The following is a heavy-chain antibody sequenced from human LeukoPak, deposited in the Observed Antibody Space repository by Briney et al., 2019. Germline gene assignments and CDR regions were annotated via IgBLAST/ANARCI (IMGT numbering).Heavy chain of an antibody. V-gene: IGHV3-73*01. CDR2: IRSKTNSYAT. D-gene: IGHD4-23*01. CDR1: GFTFSGSA. Sequence: GGSLRLSCAASGFTFSGSAMHWVRQASGKGLEWVGRIRSKTNSYATEYAASVKGRFTISRDDSKNTAYLQMNSLRAEDTAVYYCASTVVTGNGVDYWGQGTLVTVSS. CDR3: ASTVVTGNGVDY. J-gene: IGHJ4*02.